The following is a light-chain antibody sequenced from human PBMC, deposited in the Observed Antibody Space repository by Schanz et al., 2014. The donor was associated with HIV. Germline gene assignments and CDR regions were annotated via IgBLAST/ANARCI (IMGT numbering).Light chain of an antibody. CDR1: SSNIKINA. Sequence: QSVLTQPPSASGTPGQRVTISCSGSSSNIKINAVNWYQQLPGTAPKLVIYNTYHRPSGVPDRFSGSESGTSASLAISGLQSEDEADYYCAAWDDRLNGWVFGGGTKLTVL. CDR3: AAWDDRLNGWV. J-gene: IGLJ3*02. V-gene: IGLV1-44*01. CDR2: NTY.